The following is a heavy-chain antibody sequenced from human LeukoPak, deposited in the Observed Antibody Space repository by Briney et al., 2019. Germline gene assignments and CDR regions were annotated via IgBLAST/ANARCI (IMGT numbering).Heavy chain of an antibody. Sequence: PSETLSLTCTVSGGSISSYYWSWIRQPPGKGLEWIGYIYYSGSTYYNPSLKSRVTISVDTSKNQFSLKLSSVTAADTAVYYCARVLGSYFNYWGQGTLVTVSS. V-gene: IGHV4-59*12. CDR3: ARVLGSYFNY. D-gene: IGHD1-26*01. CDR2: IYYSGST. J-gene: IGHJ4*02. CDR1: GGSISSYY.